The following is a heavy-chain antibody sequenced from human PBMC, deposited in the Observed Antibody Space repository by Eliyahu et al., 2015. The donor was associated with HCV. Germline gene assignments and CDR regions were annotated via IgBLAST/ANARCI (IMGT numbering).Heavy chain of an antibody. D-gene: IGHD6-25*01. CDR3: ARMGSAAGEIDY. CDR2: IDWDDDK. Sequence: QVTLKESGPALVKPTQTLTLTCTFSGFSLSTTGMRVSWIRQPPGKALEWLARIDWDDDKFYSTSLKTRLTISKDTSKNQVVLTMTNMDPVDTATYYCARMGSAAGEIDYWGQGTLVTVSS. V-gene: IGHV2-70*04. CDR1: GFSLSTTGMR. J-gene: IGHJ4*02.